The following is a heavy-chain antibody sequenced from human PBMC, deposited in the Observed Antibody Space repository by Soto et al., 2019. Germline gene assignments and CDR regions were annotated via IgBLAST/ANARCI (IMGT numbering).Heavy chain of an antibody. CDR2: IGAYNGNT. CDR3: ARAYDFWSGYRNHFDY. J-gene: IGHJ4*02. V-gene: IGHV1-18*01. Sequence: ASVKVSCKASGYTFTSYGISWVRQAPGQGLEWMGWIGAYNGNTNYAQKLQGRVTMTTDTSTSTAYMELRSLRSDDTAVYYCARAYDFWSGYRNHFDYWGQGTLVTVSS. D-gene: IGHD3-3*01. CDR1: GYTFTSYG.